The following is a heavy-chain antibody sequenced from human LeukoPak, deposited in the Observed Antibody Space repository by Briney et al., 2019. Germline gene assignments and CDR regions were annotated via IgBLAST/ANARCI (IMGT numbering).Heavy chain of an antibody. J-gene: IGHJ4*02. Sequence: PGGSLRLSCAASGFTFSRYAMSWVRQAPGKGLKWGSAISGSGGSTYYADSVKGRFTISRDNSKNTLYLQMNSLRAEDTAVYYCAKEQWLAPFFDYWGQGTLVTVSS. D-gene: IGHD6-19*01. CDR3: AKEQWLAPFFDY. CDR1: GFTFSRYA. CDR2: ISGSGGST. V-gene: IGHV3-23*01.